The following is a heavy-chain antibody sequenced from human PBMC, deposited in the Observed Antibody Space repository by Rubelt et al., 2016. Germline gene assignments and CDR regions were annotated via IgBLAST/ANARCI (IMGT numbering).Heavy chain of an antibody. V-gene: IGHV4-59*12. Sequence: QVQLQESGPGLVKPSETLSLTCSVSGGSLRSYYWTWIRQPPGKGLEWIGSVHYSGSSNSSPSLKSRVALSVDTAKNHFSLKLTSVTAADTAVYDCVRDGGSGSYYLRHWGQGTLVTVSS. D-gene: IGHD3-10*01. CDR1: GGSLRSYY. CDR3: VRDGGSGSYYLRH. J-gene: IGHJ4*02. CDR2: VHYSGSS.